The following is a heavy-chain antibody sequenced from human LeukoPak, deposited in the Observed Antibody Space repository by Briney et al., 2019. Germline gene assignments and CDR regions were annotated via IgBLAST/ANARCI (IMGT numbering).Heavy chain of an antibody. D-gene: IGHD3-22*01. Sequence: SETLSLTCAVYGGALSVYYWSCIRQPPGKGLEWMGEINHSGSTNYNPSLKSRVTISVDTSKNQFSLKLSSVTAADTAVYYCARKTGEIVVVDYWGQGTLVTVSS. V-gene: IGHV4-34*01. CDR1: GGALSVYY. CDR2: INHSGST. J-gene: IGHJ4*02. CDR3: ARKTGEIVVVDY.